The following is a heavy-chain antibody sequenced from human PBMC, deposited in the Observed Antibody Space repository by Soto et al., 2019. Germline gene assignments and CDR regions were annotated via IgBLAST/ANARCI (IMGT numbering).Heavy chain of an antibody. J-gene: IGHJ4*02. CDR3: AREQWGLSGTNY. Sequence: EVQLVESGGGLVKPGGSLRLSCAASGFTFSSYSMNWVRQAPGKGLEWVSSISSSGSTIYYADSVKGRFTISRDNAKNSLYLQMNSLRAEDTAVYYCAREQWGLSGTNYWGQGTLVTVSS. CDR2: ISSSGSTI. V-gene: IGHV3-21*04. D-gene: IGHD1-26*01. CDR1: GFTFSSYS.